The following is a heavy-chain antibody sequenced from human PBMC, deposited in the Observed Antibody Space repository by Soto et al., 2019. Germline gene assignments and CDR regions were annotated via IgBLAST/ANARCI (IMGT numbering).Heavy chain of an antibody. CDR3: ARGHPEPGIEVAGTMEYVQH. J-gene: IGHJ1*01. CDR2: IIPIFGTA. D-gene: IGHD6-19*01. CDR1: GGTFSSYA. Sequence: QVQLVQSGAEVKKPGSSVKVSCKASGGTFSSYAISWERQAPGQGLEWMGGIIPIFGTANYAQKFQGRVTITADESTSTAYMELSSLRSEYTAVYYCARGHPEPGIEVAGTMEYVQHWGQGTLVTVSS. V-gene: IGHV1-69*01.